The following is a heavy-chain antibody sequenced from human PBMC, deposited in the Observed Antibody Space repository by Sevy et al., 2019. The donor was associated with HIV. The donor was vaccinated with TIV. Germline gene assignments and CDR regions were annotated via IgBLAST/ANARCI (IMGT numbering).Heavy chain of an antibody. D-gene: IGHD6-13*01. CDR2: IRSNVYGGTT. CDR1: GFTFGDYA. J-gene: IGHJ4*02. CDR3: TIDQWQQLVRPHCDY. V-gene: IGHV3-49*04. Sequence: GGSLRLSCTGSGFTFGDYAVSWVRRAPGKGLEWVGFIRSNVYGGTTDYAASVKGRFTISRDDSKSIADLQMNSLKTEDTAVYYCTIDQWQQLVRPHCDYWGQGTLVTVSS.